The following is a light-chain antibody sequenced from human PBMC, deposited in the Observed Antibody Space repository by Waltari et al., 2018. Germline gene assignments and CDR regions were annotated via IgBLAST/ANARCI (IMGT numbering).Light chain of an antibody. CDR3: QVWDASSDLAAVV. V-gene: IGLV3-21*02. CDR2: DDS. Sequence: SDGLTQPPSVSVAPGETATIPCGGNRRGRKRVQWYQQRPGQAPVLVVYDDSERPSGVPERFSGSNSGDTATLIISRVEAGDDADYYCQVWDASSDLAAVVFGGGTKLTVL. CDR1: RRGRKR. J-gene: IGLJ2*01.